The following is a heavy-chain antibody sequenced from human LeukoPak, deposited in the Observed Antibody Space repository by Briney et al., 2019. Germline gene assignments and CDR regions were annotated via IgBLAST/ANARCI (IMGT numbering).Heavy chain of an antibody. CDR3: ARAGDGSGSYYNPTHYYYMDV. D-gene: IGHD3-10*01. J-gene: IGHJ6*03. CDR2: ISHDGINT. V-gene: IGHV3-30*03. CDR1: GFTFSNYA. Sequence: PGRSLRLSCAASGFTFSNYAMHWVRQDSGRGLDWVAVISHDGINTYYADSVKGRFTISRDNSKNTLYLQVNSLRVEDTAVYYCARAGDGSGSYYNPTHYYYMDVWGKGTTVTISS.